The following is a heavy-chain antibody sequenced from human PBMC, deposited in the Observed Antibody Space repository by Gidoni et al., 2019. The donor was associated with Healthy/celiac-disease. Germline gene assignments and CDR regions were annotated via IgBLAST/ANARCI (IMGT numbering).Heavy chain of an antibody. CDR2: ISGSGGST. CDR3: AKGGEMATSTDY. D-gene: IGHD3-16*01. V-gene: IGHV3-23*01. Sequence: EVQLLESGGGLVQPGGSLRLSCAASAFTFSSYAMSWVRQATGKGLEGVAAISGSGGSTYYADSVKGRFTISRDNSKNTLYLQMNSLRAEDTAVYYCAKGGEMATSTDYWGQGTLVTVSS. J-gene: IGHJ4*02. CDR1: AFTFSSYA.